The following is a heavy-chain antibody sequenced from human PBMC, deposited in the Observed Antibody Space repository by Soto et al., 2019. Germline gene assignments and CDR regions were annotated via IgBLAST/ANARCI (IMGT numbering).Heavy chain of an antibody. J-gene: IGHJ3*02. CDR1: AFFFNASV. CDR3: ATDLMLVTGALNI. V-gene: IGHV3-21*01. Sequence: EVQLVESGGGLVKSGGSLRLSCAGSAFFFNASVMKWVRQAPGKGLEWVASISTTGSYIHYAESLRGRFAIYRDNAKNPVYLQLNNLGVEDTAMYYCATDLMLVTGALNIWGQGTKVTVSS. CDR2: ISTTGSYI. D-gene: IGHD2-21*02.